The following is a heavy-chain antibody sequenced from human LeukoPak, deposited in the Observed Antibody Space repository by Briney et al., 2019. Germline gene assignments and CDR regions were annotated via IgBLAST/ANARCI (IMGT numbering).Heavy chain of an antibody. CDR3: AKALRAGRDFWSGYFIRAMAFYI. CDR1: GFTFDDYA. D-gene: IGHD3-3*01. V-gene: IGHV3-9*03. CDR2: ISWDSGSI. Sequence: GRSLRLSCAASGFTFDDYAMHWVRQAPGKGLEWVSGISWDSGSIGYADSVKGRFTISRDNAKNSLYLQMTSLRAEDMALYYCAKALRAGRDFWSGYFIRAMAFYIWGQGTTGT. J-gene: IGHJ3*02.